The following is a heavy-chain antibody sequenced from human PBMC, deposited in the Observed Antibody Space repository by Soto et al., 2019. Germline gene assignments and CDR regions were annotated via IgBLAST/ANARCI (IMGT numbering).Heavy chain of an antibody. Sequence: EVQLLESGGGLVQPGGSLRLSCAASGFTFSSYAMSWVRQAPGKGLEWVSAISGSGSFTYYADSVKGRFNISRDNAKNTLYLEMNSLRAEDTAVYYCAKGGLVAGTLNWFDPWGQGTLVTVSS. CDR2: ISGSGSFT. J-gene: IGHJ5*02. V-gene: IGHV3-23*01. CDR3: AKGGLVAGTLNWFDP. CDR1: GFTFSSYA. D-gene: IGHD3-9*01.